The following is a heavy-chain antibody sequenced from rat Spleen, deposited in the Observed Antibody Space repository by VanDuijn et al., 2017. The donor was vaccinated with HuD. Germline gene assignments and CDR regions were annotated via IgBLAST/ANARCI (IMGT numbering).Heavy chain of an antibody. V-gene: IGHV3-1*01. CDR3: ARYRDTYGHVGIFDY. D-gene: IGHD2-5*01. CDR1: GYSITSNY. Sequence: EVQLQESGPGLVKPSHSLSLTCSVTGYSITSNYWGWIRKFPGNKMEWMGYIDFSGSTGYNPSLKARISITRDLSKNQFFLQVNSVSTEDTAIYYCARYRDTYGHVGIFDYWGQGVRVTVSP. CDR2: IDFSGST. J-gene: IGHJ2*01.